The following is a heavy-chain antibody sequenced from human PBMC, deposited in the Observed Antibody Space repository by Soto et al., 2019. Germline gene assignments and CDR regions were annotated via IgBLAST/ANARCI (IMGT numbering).Heavy chain of an antibody. Sequence: QVQLVQSGTEVKKPGASVKVSCKASGYTFTAYTIHWVRQAPGQSLEWMGWINAGNGNTRYSQEFQGRLTITRDTSANTAYMELSRLRSEDTALFDCARNLDIVGNFDFWGQGTLVPVSS. CDR2: INAGNGNT. D-gene: IGHD5-12*01. J-gene: IGHJ4*02. CDR1: GYTFTAYT. CDR3: ARNLDIVGNFDF. V-gene: IGHV1-3*01.